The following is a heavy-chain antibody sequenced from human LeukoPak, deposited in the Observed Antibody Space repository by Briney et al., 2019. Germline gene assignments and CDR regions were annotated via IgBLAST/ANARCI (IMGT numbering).Heavy chain of an antibody. CDR3: ARAWGRWYCSGGSCYYFDY. CDR2: SSAYNGNT. D-gene: IGHD2-15*01. V-gene: IGHV1-18*01. CDR1: GYTFTSYG. J-gene: IGHJ4*02. Sequence: ASVKVSCKASGYTFTSYGISWVRQAPGQGLEWMGWSSAYNGNTNYAQKLQGRVTMTTDTSTSTAYMELRSLRSDDTAVYYCARAWGRWYCSGGSCYYFDYWGQGTLVTVSS.